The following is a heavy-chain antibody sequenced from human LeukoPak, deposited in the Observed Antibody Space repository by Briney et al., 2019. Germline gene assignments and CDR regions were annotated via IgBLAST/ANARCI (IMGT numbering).Heavy chain of an antibody. CDR1: GFTFSNSW. J-gene: IGHJ4*02. D-gene: IGHD3-22*01. CDR3: ARKPATMNAAFDY. Sequence: QPGGSLRLSCAASGFTFSNSWMHWVRHAPGKGLMWVSHIHSDGSTTSFADSVKGRFTISRDNAKNTLYLQMSSLRAEDTAVYYCARKPATMNAAFDYWGQGTLVTVSS. CDR2: IHSDGSTT. V-gene: IGHV3-74*01.